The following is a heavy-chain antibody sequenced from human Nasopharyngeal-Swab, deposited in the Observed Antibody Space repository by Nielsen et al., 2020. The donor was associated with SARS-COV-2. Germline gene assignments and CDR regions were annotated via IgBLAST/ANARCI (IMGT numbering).Heavy chain of an antibody. J-gene: IGHJ4*02. Sequence: SETLSLTCTVSGGSFSSYYWSWIRQPPGKGLEWIGYIYYSGSTNYNPSLKSRVTISVDTSKNQFSLKLSSVTAADTAVYYCAAYCTNGVCYDYFDHWGQGTLVTVSS. CDR2: IYYSGST. CDR1: GGSFSSYY. D-gene: IGHD2-8*01. CDR3: AAYCTNGVCYDYFDH. V-gene: IGHV4-59*08.